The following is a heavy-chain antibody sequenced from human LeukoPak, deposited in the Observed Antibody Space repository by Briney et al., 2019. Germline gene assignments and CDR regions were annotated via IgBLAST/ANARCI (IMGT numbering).Heavy chain of an antibody. D-gene: IGHD3-16*02. CDR1: GFTFSGYA. Sequence: GGSLRLSCAASGFTFSGYAMSWVRQAPGKGLEWVSAITNGGGGNTYYADSVKGRFTISRDNSKNKLYLQMNSLRAEDTAVYYCAKMRGIALHSYSFDYWGQGTLVTVSS. CDR3: AKMRGIALHSYSFDY. J-gene: IGHJ4*02. V-gene: IGHV3-23*01. CDR2: ITNGGGGNT.